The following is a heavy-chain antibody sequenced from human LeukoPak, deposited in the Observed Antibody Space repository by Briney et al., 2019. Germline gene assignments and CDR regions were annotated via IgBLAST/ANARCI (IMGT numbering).Heavy chain of an antibody. Sequence: GASVKVSCKASGYTFTSYDINWVRQATGQGLEWMGWMNPNSGNTGYAQKFQGRVTITRNTSISTAYMELSSLRSEDTAVYYCARGGLEWSAYYYYYYMDVWGKGTTVTVSS. V-gene: IGHV1-8*03. CDR2: MNPNSGNT. CDR1: GYTFTSYD. D-gene: IGHD3-3*01. J-gene: IGHJ6*03. CDR3: ARGGLEWSAYYYYYYMDV.